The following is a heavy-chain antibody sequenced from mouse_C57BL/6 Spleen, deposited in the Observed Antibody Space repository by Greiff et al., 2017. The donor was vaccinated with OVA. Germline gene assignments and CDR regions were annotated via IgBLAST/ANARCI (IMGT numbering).Heavy chain of an antibody. V-gene: IGHV1-50*01. Sequence: VKLQQPGAELVKPGASVKLSCKASGYTFTSYWMQWVKQRPGQGLEWIGEIDPSDSYTNYNQKFKGKATLTVDTSSSTAYMQLSSLTSEDSAVYYCAVRTGTFGYFDVWGTGTTVTVSS. D-gene: IGHD4-1*01. J-gene: IGHJ1*03. CDR3: AVRTGTFGYFDV. CDR1: GYTFTSYW. CDR2: IDPSDSYT.